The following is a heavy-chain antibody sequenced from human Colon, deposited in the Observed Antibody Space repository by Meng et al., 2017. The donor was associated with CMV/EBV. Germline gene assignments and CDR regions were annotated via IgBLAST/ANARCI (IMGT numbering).Heavy chain of an antibody. J-gene: IGHJ6*02. CDR1: GYTFTSYG. CDR3: ARDKYNWKDVPYYGMDV. Sequence: ASVKVSCKASGYTFTSYGISWVRQAPGQGLEWMGWISAYNGNTNYAQKLQGRVTMTTDTSTSTAYMELRSLRSDDTAVYYCARDKYNWKDVPYYGMDVWGQGTMVTVSS. V-gene: IGHV1-18*01. D-gene: IGHD1-1*01. CDR2: ISAYNGNT.